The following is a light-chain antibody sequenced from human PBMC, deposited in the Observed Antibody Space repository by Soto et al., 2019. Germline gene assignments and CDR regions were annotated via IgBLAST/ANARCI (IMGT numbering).Light chain of an antibody. CDR3: RQYDNSPIT. V-gene: IGKV3-20*01. J-gene: IGKJ5*01. Sequence: EIVLTQSPDTLSLSPGERATLSCRASQSVSSSYLAWYQQKPGQAPRLLIYGASSRATGIPDRFSGSGSGTDFTLTISRLEPDDFAVYYCRQYDNSPITFGQGTRLEIK. CDR2: GAS. CDR1: QSVSSSY.